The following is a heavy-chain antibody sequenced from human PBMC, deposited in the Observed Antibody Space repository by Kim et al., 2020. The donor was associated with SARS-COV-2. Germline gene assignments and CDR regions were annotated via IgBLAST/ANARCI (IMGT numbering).Heavy chain of an antibody. J-gene: IGHJ4*01. V-gene: IGHV3-53*01. D-gene: IGHD2-8*01. CDR3: ASRPGESHGPLDF. Sequence: EDSVKGRFTISRDNSKNMLYLEMNSLRVEDTAVYYCASRPGESHGPLDFWGHGALVTVSS.